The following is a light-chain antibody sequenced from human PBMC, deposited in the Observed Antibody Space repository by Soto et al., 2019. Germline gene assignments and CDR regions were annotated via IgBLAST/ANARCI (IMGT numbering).Light chain of an antibody. V-gene: IGKV2-28*01. J-gene: IGKJ1*01. CDR2: LGS. Sequence: DIVTTQSPLSLPVTPGEPASISCRSSQSLLHSNGYNYLDWYLQKPGQSPQLLIYLGSNRSSGVPDRFSGSGSGTDFTLKISRVEADDVGVYYCMQALQNPWTFGQGTKVDIK. CDR1: QSLLHSNGYNY. CDR3: MQALQNPWT.